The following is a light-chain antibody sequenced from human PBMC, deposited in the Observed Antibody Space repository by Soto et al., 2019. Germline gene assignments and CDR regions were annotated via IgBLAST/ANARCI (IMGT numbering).Light chain of an antibody. CDR3: QQNNNWPGT. Sequence: EMVLTQSPGTLSLSPGERARLSCRASQSVSNYLAWYQQKPGQTPRLLIYGASTRATGIPARFSGSASGTEFTLTISRLQSEDFAVYYCQQNNNWPGTFGQGTKVDI. J-gene: IGKJ1*01. CDR1: QSVSNY. CDR2: GAS. V-gene: IGKV3-15*01.